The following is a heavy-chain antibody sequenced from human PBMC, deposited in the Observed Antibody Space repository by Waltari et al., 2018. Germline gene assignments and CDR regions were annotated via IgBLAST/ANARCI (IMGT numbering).Heavy chain of an antibody. Sequence: EVQLVQSGAEVKKPGATVKISCKVSGYTFTDYYMHWVQQAPGKGLVGMGLVDPEDGETIYAEKFKGRGTITAETSTDTAYMELSSLRSEDTAVDYCATGDIRWVTDAFDIWGQGTMVTVSS. V-gene: IGHV1-69-2*01. CDR1: GYTFTDYY. D-gene: IGHD2-21*02. CDR2: VDPEDGET. J-gene: IGHJ3*02. CDR3: ATGDIRWVTDAFDI.